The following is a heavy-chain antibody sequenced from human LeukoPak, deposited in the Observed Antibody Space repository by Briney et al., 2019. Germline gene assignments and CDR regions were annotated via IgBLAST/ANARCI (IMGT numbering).Heavy chain of an antibody. D-gene: IGHD6-19*01. CDR2: TYYGTKWYY. V-gene: IGHV6-1*01. Sequence: SQTLSLTCAISGDSVSNNGASWNWIRQSPSRGLEWLGRTYYGTKWYYDYAVSVKSRATINPDTSKNQFSLQLNSVTPEDTAVYYCARGGGGWYVSVFDPWGQGFLVTVSS. CDR1: GDSVSNNGAS. CDR3: ARGGGGWYVSVFDP. J-gene: IGHJ5*02.